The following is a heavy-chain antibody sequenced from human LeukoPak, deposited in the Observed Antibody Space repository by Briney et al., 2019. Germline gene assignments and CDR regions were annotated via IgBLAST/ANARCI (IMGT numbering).Heavy chain of an antibody. Sequence: SGGSLRLSCAASGFTFSSYSMNWVRQAPGKGLEWVSYISSSSSTIYYADSVKGRFTISRDNAKNSLYLQMNSLRAEDTAVYYCASQQLPTGGYYYMDVWGKGTTVTVSS. CDR1: GFTFSSYS. D-gene: IGHD5-18*01. V-gene: IGHV3-48*01. J-gene: IGHJ6*03. CDR3: ASQQLPTGGYYYMDV. CDR2: ISSSSSTI.